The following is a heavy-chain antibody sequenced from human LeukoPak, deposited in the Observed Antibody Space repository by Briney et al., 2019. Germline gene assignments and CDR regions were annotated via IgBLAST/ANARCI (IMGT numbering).Heavy chain of an antibody. V-gene: IGHV1-69*02. Sequence: SSVKVSCKASGGTFSSYTISRVRQAPGQGLEWMGRIIPILGIANYAQKFQGRVTITADKSTSTAYMELSSLRSEDTAVYYCARAPNWNLYYYYYMDVWGKGTTVTVSS. CDR2: IIPILGIA. CDR3: ARAPNWNLYYYYYMDV. CDR1: GGTFSSYT. J-gene: IGHJ6*03. D-gene: IGHD1-20*01.